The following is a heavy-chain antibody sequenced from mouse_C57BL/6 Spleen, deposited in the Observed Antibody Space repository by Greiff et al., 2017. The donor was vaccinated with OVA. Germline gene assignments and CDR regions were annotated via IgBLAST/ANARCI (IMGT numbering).Heavy chain of an antibody. V-gene: IGHV5-4*01. Sequence: EVKLMESGGGLVKPGGSLKLSCAASGFTFSSYAMSWVRQTPEKRLEWVATISDGGSYTYYPDNVKGRFTISRDNAKNNLYLQMSHLKSEDTAMYYCARDRFYYYGNSGYFDVWGTGTTVTVSS. J-gene: IGHJ1*03. D-gene: IGHD1-1*01. CDR3: ARDRFYYYGNSGYFDV. CDR1: GFTFSSYA. CDR2: ISDGGSYT.